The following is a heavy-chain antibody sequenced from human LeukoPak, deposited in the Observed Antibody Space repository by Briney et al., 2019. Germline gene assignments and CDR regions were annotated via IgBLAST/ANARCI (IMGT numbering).Heavy chain of an antibody. CDR1: GGSISSYY. D-gene: IGHD2-8*01. J-gene: IGHJ5*02. Sequence: SETLSLTCTVSGGSISSYYWSWLRQPPGKGLEWIGFIYTCGNTNYNPSLKSRVTISVDTSKNQFSLKLSSVTAADTAVYYCARPLLGVFDPWGQGTLVTVSS. V-gene: IGHV4-4*09. CDR2: IYTCGNT. CDR3: ARPLLGVFDP.